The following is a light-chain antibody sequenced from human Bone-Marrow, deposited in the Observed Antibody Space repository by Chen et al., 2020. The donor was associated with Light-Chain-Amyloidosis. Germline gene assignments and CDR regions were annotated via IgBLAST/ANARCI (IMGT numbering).Light chain of an antibody. V-gene: IGLV3-25*03. CDR2: RDT. Sequence: SYELPQPPSVSVSPGQTARITCSGDDLPTKYAYWYQQKPGQAPVLVIHRDTERPSGSSERFSGSSSGTTATLTIIGVQAEDEADYHCQSADSSGTYEVIFGGGTKLTVL. J-gene: IGLJ2*01. CDR3: QSADSSGTYEVI. CDR1: DLPTKY.